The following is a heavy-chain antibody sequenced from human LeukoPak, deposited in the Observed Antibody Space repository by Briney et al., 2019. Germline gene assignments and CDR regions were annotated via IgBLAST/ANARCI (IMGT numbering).Heavy chain of an antibody. D-gene: IGHD3-10*01. V-gene: IGHV4-59*08. J-gene: IGHJ4*02. CDR3: ARRPLTI. Sequence: PSETLSLTCTVSGGSISSYYWSWIRQSPGKGLECIGYIHYTGSTNYNPSLKSRVTISVDTSKNQFSLKLSSVTAADTAVYYCARRPLTIWGQGTLVTVSS. CDR1: GGSISSYY. CDR2: IHYTGST.